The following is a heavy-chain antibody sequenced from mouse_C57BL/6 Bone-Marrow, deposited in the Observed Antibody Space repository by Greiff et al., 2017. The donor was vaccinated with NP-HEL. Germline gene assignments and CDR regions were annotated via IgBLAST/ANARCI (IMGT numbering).Heavy chain of an antibody. CDR3: ARSGWTWFAY. V-gene: IGHV1-76*01. J-gene: IGHJ3*01. Sequence: VQLQQSGAELVRPGASVKLSCKASGYTFTDYYINWVKQRPGQGLEWIARIYPGSGNTYYNEKFKGKATLTAEKSSSTAYMQLSSLTSEDSAVYFCARSGWTWFAYWGQGTLVTVSA. D-gene: IGHD2-3*01. CDR2: IYPGSGNT. CDR1: GYTFTDYY.